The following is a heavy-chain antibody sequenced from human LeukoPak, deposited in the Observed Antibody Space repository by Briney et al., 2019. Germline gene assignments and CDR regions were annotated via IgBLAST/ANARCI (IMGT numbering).Heavy chain of an antibody. J-gene: IGHJ4*02. V-gene: IGHV4-34*01. Sequence: PSETLSLTCAVYGGSFSGYYWSWIRQPPGKGLEWIGEINHSGSTNYNPSLKSRVTISVNTSKNQFSLKLSSVTAAGTAVYYCARADCSGGSCYFFWGQGTLVTVSS. CDR3: ARADCSGGSCYFF. D-gene: IGHD2-15*01. CDR2: INHSGST. CDR1: GGSFSGYY.